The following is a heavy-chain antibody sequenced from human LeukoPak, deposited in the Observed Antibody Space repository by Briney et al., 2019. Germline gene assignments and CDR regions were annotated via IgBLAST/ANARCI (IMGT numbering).Heavy chain of an antibody. Sequence: GGSLRLSCAASGFTFSSYAMHWVRQAPGKGLEWVAVISYDGSNKYYADSVKGRFTISRDNSKNTLYLQMNSLRAEDTAVYYCATTHVVVTANFDYWGQGTLVTASS. D-gene: IGHD2-21*02. CDR3: ATTHVVVTANFDY. CDR1: GFTFSSYA. J-gene: IGHJ4*02. V-gene: IGHV3-30-3*01. CDR2: ISYDGSNK.